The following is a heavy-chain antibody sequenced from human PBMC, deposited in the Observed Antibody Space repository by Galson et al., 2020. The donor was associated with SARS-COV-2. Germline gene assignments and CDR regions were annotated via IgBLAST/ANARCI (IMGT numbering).Heavy chain of an antibody. CDR3: ATIRAYNWNKLYYYYMDV. D-gene: IGHD1-20*01. J-gene: IGHJ6*03. Sequence: SETLSLTCAVYGDSFSGYYRNWIRPAPGKGLEWIGVINHSGATNYNPSLRSRVTISVDTSKKQFSLKLSSVTAAETAVYYCATIRAYNWNKLYYYYMDVWGKGTTVTVSS. V-gene: IGHV4-34*01. CDR2: INHSGAT. CDR1: GDSFSGYY.